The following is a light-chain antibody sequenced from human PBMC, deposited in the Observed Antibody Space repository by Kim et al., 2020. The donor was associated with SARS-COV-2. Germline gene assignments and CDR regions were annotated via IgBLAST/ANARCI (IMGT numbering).Light chain of an antibody. Sequence: RATINCKSSQSLFYSVQNKTYLAWYQQKPGQTPHLLIYWAATRQSGVPDRFSGSGSETDFALTIRSLQAEDVAVYYCQQYFRTPLSFGQGTKLEI. CDR3: QQYFRTPLS. CDR1: QSLFYSVQNKTY. J-gene: IGKJ2*03. V-gene: IGKV4-1*01. CDR2: WAA.